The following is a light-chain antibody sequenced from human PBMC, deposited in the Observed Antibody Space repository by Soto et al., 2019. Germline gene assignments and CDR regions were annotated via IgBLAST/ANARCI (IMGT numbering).Light chain of an antibody. Sequence: EIVLTQSPATLSLSPGERATLSCRARQSVSSYLDWYQQKPGQAPRLLIYDASNRATGIPARFSGSCSGTDFTLTISSLEPEDFAVYDGQQRSNWPQFTFGGGTKVEIK. J-gene: IGKJ4*01. CDR3: QQRSNWPQFT. CDR2: DAS. CDR1: QSVSSY. V-gene: IGKV3-11*01.